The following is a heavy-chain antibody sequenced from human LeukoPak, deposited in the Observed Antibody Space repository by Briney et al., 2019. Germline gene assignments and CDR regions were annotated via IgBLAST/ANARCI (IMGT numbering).Heavy chain of an antibody. Sequence: GGSLRPSCAASGFTFSSYSMNWVRQAPGKGLEWVSSISSSSSYIYYADSVKGRFTISRDNAKNSLYLQMNSLRAEDTAVYYCARDSLAVAGLPDYWGQGTLVTVSS. CDR1: GFTFSSYS. D-gene: IGHD6-19*01. CDR2: ISSSSSYI. V-gene: IGHV3-21*01. J-gene: IGHJ4*02. CDR3: ARDSLAVAGLPDY.